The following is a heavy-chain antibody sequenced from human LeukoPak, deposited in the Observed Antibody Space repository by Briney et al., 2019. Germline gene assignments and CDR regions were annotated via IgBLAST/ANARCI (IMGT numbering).Heavy chain of an antibody. CDR3: ARGQIAAAGLGFDY. J-gene: IGHJ4*02. Sequence: GGSLRLSCVVSGFTFSNYGMSWVRQAPGKGLEWVSVIYSGGSTYYADSVKGRFTISRDNSKNTLYLQMNSLRAEDTAVYYCARGQIAAAGLGFDYWGQGTLVTVSS. D-gene: IGHD6-13*01. CDR2: IYSGGST. V-gene: IGHV3-53*01. CDR1: GFTFSNYG.